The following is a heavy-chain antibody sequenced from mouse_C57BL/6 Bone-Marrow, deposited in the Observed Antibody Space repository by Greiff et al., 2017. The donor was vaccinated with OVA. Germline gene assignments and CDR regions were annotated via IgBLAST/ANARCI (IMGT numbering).Heavy chain of an antibody. CDR3: TAPIYYEYDVPFAD. V-gene: IGHV6-6*01. J-gene: IGHJ3*01. Sequence: EVMLVESGGGLVQPGGSMKLSCAASGFTFSDAWMDWVRQSPEKGLEWVAEIRNKANNHATYYAESVKGRFTISRDDSKSSVYLQMNSLRAEDTGIYYCTAPIYYEYDVPFADWGQGTLVTVSA. D-gene: IGHD2-4*01. CDR1: GFTFSDAW. CDR2: IRNKANNHAT.